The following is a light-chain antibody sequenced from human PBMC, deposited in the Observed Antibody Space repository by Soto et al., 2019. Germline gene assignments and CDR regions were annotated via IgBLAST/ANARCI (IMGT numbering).Light chain of an antibody. CDR2: GAS. V-gene: IGKV3D-15*01. J-gene: IGKJ1*01. Sequence: IMMTQSPATLSVSPGEGATLSCRASQSIENKLAWYHQRPGQPPRLLIYGASTRATGIPVRFSGSGSGTDFTLYISVLQSEDFGVYYCQQYRSWRPFGQGTTVEVK. CDR1: QSIENK. CDR3: QQYRSWRP.